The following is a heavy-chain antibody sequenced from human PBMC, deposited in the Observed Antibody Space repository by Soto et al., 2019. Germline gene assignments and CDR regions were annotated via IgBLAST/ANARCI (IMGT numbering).Heavy chain of an antibody. CDR2: IYHSGST. V-gene: IGHV4-38-2*01. Sequence: SETLSLTCAVSVYSISSGYYWGCIRQPPGKGLVWIGSIYHSGSTFYNPSLKSRVTISVDTSKNQFSLKLSSVTAADTAVYYCARAFYDNTGYYPNWGQGTLVTVSS. CDR3: ARAFYDNTGYYPN. CDR1: VYSISSGYY. D-gene: IGHD3-22*01. J-gene: IGHJ4*02.